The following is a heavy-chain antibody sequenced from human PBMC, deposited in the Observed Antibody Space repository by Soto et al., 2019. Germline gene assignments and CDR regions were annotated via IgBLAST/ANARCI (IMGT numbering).Heavy chain of an antibody. CDR2: IIPIFGTA. CDR3: ARGVAGSGSYFHNWFDP. D-gene: IGHD3-10*01. J-gene: IGHJ5*02. V-gene: IGHV1-69*01. CDR1: GGTFSSYV. Sequence: QVQLVQSGAEVKKPGSSVKVSCKASGGTFSSYVISWVRQAPGQGLEWMGGIIPIFGTANYAQKFQGRVTSTADGFPSTAYMELSSLRFEDTAVYYCARGVAGSGSYFHNWFDPWGEGTLVTVSS.